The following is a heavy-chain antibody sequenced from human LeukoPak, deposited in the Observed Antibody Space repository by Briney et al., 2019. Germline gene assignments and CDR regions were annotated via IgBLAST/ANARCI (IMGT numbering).Heavy chain of an antibody. CDR2: IWYDGSNK. V-gene: IGHV3-33*06. Sequence: GRSLRLSCAASGFTFSSYGMHWVRQAPGKGLEWVAVIWYDGSNKYHADSVKGRFTISRDNSKNTLYLQMNSLRAEDTAVYYCAKTPIVLVVAATYFDYWGQGTLVTVSS. CDR1: GFTFSSYG. J-gene: IGHJ4*02. CDR3: AKTPIVLVVAATYFDY. D-gene: IGHD2-15*01.